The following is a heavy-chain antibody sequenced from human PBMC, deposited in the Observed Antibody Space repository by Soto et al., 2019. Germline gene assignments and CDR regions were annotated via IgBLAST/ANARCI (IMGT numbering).Heavy chain of an antibody. CDR1: GGTFSSYA. V-gene: IGHV1-69*01. CDR2: TIPIFGTA. Sequence: QVQLVQSGAEVREPGSSVKVSCKASGGTFSSYAISWLRQAPGQGLEWMGGTIPIFGTASYAQKFQGRVTITADESTSTAYMELSSLRTEDTAVYYCARERGSGSYYKVGYYYYGMDIWDQGTTVTVSS. J-gene: IGHJ6*02. CDR3: ARERGSGSYYKVGYYYYGMDI. D-gene: IGHD3-10*01.